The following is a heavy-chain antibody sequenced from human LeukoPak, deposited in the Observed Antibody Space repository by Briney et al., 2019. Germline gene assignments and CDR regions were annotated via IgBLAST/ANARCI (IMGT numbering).Heavy chain of an antibody. CDR1: GDSISSYY. V-gene: IGHV4-4*09. D-gene: IGHD3-3*01. CDR3: ARSGAYDFWSGYALDV. CDR2: IYTSGST. J-gene: IGHJ6*04. Sequence: SETLSLTCTVSGDSISSYYWSWIRQPPGKGLERIGYIYTSGSTNYNPSLKSRVTISVDTSRNQFSLKLSSVTAADTAVYYCARSGAYDFWSGYALDVWGKGTTVTVSS.